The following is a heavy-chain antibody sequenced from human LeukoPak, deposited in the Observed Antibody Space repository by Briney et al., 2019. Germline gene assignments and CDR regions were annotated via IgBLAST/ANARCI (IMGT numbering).Heavy chain of an antibody. CDR3: ASTRCTGTSCYLPILD. J-gene: IGHJ4*02. CDR2: ITSSSSYI. Sequence: GGSLRLSCAASGFTFSSYSMNWVRQAPGKGLEWVSSITSSSSYIYHADSIKGRFTIPRDNAKNSLYLQMNSLRAEDTAVYYCASTRCTGTSCYLPILDWGQGILVTVSS. V-gene: IGHV3-21*01. CDR1: GFTFSSYS. D-gene: IGHD2-2*01.